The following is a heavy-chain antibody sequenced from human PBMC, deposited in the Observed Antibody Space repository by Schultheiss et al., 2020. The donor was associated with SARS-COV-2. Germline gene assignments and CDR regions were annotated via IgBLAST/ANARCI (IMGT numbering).Heavy chain of an antibody. CDR3: ARETAAEAFFDY. CDR1: GFTFSSYG. D-gene: IGHD6-13*01. Sequence: GESLKISCAASGFTFSSYGMHWVRQAPGKGLEWVAVIWYDGSNKYYADSVKGRFTISRDNAKNSLYLQMNSLRDEDTAVYYCARETAAEAFFDYWGQGTLVTVSS. CDR2: IWYDGSNK. J-gene: IGHJ4*02. V-gene: IGHV3-33*01.